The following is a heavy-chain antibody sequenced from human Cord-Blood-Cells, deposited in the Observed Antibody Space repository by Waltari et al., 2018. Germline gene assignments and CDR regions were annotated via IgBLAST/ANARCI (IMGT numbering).Heavy chain of an antibody. J-gene: IGHJ6*03. CDR3: ARVAGAINYYYYYYMDV. CDR2: INPNSGGT. CDR1: GYTFTGYY. Sequence: QVQLVQSGAEVKKPGASVKVSCKASGYTFTGYYMRWVRQAPGQGLEGMGWINPNSGGTNYAQKFQGRVTMTRDTSISTAYMELSRLRSDDTAVYYCARVAGAINYYYYYYMDVWGKGTTVTVSS. D-gene: IGHD1-26*01. V-gene: IGHV1-2*02.